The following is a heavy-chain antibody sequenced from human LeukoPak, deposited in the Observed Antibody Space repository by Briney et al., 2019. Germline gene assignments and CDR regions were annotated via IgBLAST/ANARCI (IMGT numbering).Heavy chain of an antibody. Sequence: ASVKVSCKASAGTFSSYAISWVRQAPGQGLEWMGGLIPIFGRANYAQKFQGRVTITADESTSTAYMELSSLRSEDTAVYYCARGIVVVPATGSAARRYYYYYGMDVWGQGTTVTVSS. CDR2: LIPIFGRA. CDR1: AGTFSSYA. J-gene: IGHJ6*02. CDR3: ARGIVVVPATGSAARRYYYYYGMDV. V-gene: IGHV1-69*01. D-gene: IGHD2-2*01.